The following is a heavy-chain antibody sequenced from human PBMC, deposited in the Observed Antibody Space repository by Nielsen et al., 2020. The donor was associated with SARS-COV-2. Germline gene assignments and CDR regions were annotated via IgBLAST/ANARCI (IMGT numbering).Heavy chain of an antibody. Sequence: GGSLRLSCAASGFTFDDYAMHWVRQAPGKGLEWVSGISWNSGSIGYADSVKGRFTISRDNAKNSLYLQMNSLRAEDTALYYCAKDEGIAVAGDYGMDVWGQGTTVTVPS. CDR3: AKDEGIAVAGDYGMDV. CDR1: GFTFDDYA. V-gene: IGHV3-9*01. J-gene: IGHJ6*02. D-gene: IGHD6-19*01. CDR2: ISWNSGSI.